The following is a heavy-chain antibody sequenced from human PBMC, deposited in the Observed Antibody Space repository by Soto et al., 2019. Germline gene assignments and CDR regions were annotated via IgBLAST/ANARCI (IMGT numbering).Heavy chain of an antibody. CDR2: MNPNSGNT. D-gene: IGHD1-1*01. Sequence: QVQLVQSGAEVKKPGASVKVSCKASGYTFTSYDINWVRQATGQGLEWMGWMNPNSGNTGYAQKFQGRVTMTRNNSISTAYMELSSLRSDDTAVYYCAREARTTGWFDPWGQGTLVTVSS. CDR1: GYTFTSYD. J-gene: IGHJ5*02. CDR3: AREARTTGWFDP. V-gene: IGHV1-8*01.